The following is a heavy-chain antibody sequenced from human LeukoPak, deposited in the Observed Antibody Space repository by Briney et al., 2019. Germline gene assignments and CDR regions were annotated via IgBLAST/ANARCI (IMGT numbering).Heavy chain of an antibody. Sequence: GGSLRLSCAASGFTFSNYAMNWVRQAPGKGLEWVSAISGSGDSTYDADSVRGRFTISRDNSKNTLSLQMSSLRADDTAVYYCAKAAGYCSSTTCPRSAFDIWGPGTMVTVSS. J-gene: IGHJ3*02. CDR1: GFTFSNYA. D-gene: IGHD2-8*01. CDR3: AKAAGYCSSTTCPRSAFDI. V-gene: IGHV3-23*01. CDR2: ISGSGDST.